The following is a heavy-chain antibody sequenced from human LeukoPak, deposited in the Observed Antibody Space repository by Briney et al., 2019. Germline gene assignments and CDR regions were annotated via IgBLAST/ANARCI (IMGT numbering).Heavy chain of an antibody. CDR2: IYRGDSDT. J-gene: IGHJ6*04. CDR3: ARLGATVTTGWYYGMDV. CDR1: GSFFTSYW. V-gene: IGHV5-51*01. Sequence: GEALKISCKGSGSFFTSYWIGWVRQMAGKGLEWMGIIYRGDSDTRYSPSFRGQVIISADKSISTAYLQWSSLKASDTAMYYCARLGATVTTGWYYGMDVWGKGTTVTVSS. D-gene: IGHD4-17*01.